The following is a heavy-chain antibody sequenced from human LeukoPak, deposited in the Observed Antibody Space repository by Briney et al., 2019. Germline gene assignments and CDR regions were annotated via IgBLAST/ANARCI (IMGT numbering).Heavy chain of an antibody. D-gene: IGHD3-10*01. Sequence: GGTLRLSCAASGFTFSSYGMSWVRQAPGKGLEWVSATSGSGGSTYYADSVKGRFTISRDNSKNTLYLQMNSLRAEDTAVYYCAKDLAGRVISFDYWGQGTLVTVSS. CDR3: AKDLAGRVISFDY. J-gene: IGHJ4*02. V-gene: IGHV3-23*01. CDR1: GFTFSSYG. CDR2: TSGSGGST.